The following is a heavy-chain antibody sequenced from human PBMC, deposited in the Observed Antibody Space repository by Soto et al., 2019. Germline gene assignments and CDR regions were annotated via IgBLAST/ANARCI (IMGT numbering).Heavy chain of an antibody. CDR3: ARGRLVVPAL. D-gene: IGHD2-15*01. Sequence: ASETLSLTCTVSGGSISNSNYYWSWVRQPPGKGLEWIGYIDNSGSTFYHPSLKSQVVMSLDTSKNQFSLNLRSVTAADTAVYYCARGRLVVPALWGQGTLVTVSS. CDR1: GGSISNSNYY. J-gene: IGHJ1*01. V-gene: IGHV4-30-4*01. CDR2: IDNSGST.